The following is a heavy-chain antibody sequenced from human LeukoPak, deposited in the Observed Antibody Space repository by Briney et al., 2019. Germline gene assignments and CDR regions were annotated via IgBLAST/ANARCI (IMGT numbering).Heavy chain of an antibody. Sequence: PGGSLRLSCAASGFTFSDYYMSWIRQAPGKGLEWVSYISSSGSTIYYADSVKGRFTISRDNAKNSLYLQMNSLRAEDTAVYYCAKDTSSGWYGNPPLIFDYWGQGTLVTVSS. CDR2: ISSSGSTI. CDR1: GFTFSDYY. V-gene: IGHV3-11*01. CDR3: AKDTSSGWYGNPPLIFDY. J-gene: IGHJ4*02. D-gene: IGHD6-19*01.